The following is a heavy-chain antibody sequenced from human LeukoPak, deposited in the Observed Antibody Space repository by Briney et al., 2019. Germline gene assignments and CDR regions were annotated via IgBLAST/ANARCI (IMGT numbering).Heavy chain of an antibody. CDR3: ARIGASHYYFDY. Sequence: GGSLRLSCAASGFTFSSYWMSWVRQAPGKGLEWVANIKQDGSEKYYVDSVKGRFTISRDNSKNSLYLQMNSLRAEDTAVYYCARIGASHYYFDYWDQGTLVTVSS. CDR2: IKQDGSEK. J-gene: IGHJ4*02. V-gene: IGHV3-7*01. CDR1: GFTFSSYW.